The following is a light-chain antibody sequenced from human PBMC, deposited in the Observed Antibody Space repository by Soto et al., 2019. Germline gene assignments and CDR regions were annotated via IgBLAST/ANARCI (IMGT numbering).Light chain of an antibody. CDR1: QSVRTS. CDR2: DAT. J-gene: IGKJ2*01. Sequence: DIQLTQSPSSLSGSVGDRVIISCRASQSVRTSLNWYRQKPGKAPELLIYDATNLQSGVPSRFSGSQSGADFTLTISGLQPEDCATSYCQQSHDFPYTFGQGTKRDIK. V-gene: IGKV1-39*01. CDR3: QQSHDFPYT.